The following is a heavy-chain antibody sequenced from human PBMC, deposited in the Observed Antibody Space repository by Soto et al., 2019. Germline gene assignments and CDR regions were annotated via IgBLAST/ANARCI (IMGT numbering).Heavy chain of an antibody. CDR1: GGSFSGYY. CDR3: ARGTPNFYDSSGYVAPTSSDDY. D-gene: IGHD3-22*01. V-gene: IGHV4-34*01. J-gene: IGHJ4*02. CDR2: INHSGST. Sequence: SETLSLTCAVYGGSFSGYYWSWIRQPPGKGLEWIGEINHSGSTNYNPSLKSRVTISVDTSKNQFSLKLSSVTAADTAVYYCARGTPNFYDSSGYVAPTSSDDYWGQGTLVTVSS.